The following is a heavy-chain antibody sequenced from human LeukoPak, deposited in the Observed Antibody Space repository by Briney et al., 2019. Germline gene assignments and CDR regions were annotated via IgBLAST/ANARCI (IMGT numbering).Heavy chain of an antibody. CDR2: VDPEDGET. D-gene: IGHD2-2*01. CDR1: GYTFTDYY. J-gene: IGHJ4*02. V-gene: IGHV1-69-2*01. CDR3: ATDRRYCSSTSCYSHYFDY. Sequence: ASVKISCKVSGYTFTDYYMHWVQQAPGKGLEWMGLVDPEDGETIYAEKFQGRVTITADTSTDTAYMELRSLRSEDTAVYYCATDRRYCSSTSCYSHYFDYWGQGTLVTVSS.